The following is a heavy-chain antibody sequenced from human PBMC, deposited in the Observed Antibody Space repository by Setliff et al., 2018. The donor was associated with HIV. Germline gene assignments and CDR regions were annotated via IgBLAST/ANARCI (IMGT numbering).Heavy chain of an antibody. V-gene: IGHV4-61*02. CDR2: VYSTGST. J-gene: IGHJ6*03. CDR3: ARNGYSYGFINHYYHYMDV. CDR1: GGSISTGSYY. D-gene: IGHD5-18*01. Sequence: PSETLSLTCTVSGGSISTGSYYWSWIRQPAGKGLEWIGRVYSTGSTKYNPSLKSRVTISVDTSKNQFSLKLTSVTATDTAVYYCARNGYSYGFINHYYHYMDVWGKGTTVTVSS.